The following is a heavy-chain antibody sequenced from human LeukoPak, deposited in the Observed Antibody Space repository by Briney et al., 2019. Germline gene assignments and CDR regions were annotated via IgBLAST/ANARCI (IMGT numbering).Heavy chain of an antibody. J-gene: IGHJ4*02. CDR2: ISGSGGST. CDR3: AKAMVVSERWEPLNSFDS. CDR1: GFTFSSYA. V-gene: IGHV3-23*01. Sequence: GGSLRLSCAASGFTFSSYAMSWVRQAPGKGLEWVSGISGSGGSTYYADSVKGRFTISRDNSKNTLYLQMNSLRAEDTAAYYCAKAMVVSERWEPLNSFDSWGQGTLVTVSS. D-gene: IGHD1-26*01.